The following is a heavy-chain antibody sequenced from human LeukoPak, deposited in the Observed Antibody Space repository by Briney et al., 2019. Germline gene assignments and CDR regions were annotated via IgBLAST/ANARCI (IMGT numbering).Heavy chain of an antibody. V-gene: IGHV1-2*02. Sequence: GASVKVSFKASAYTLSGYYMHWVRQAPGQGLEWMGWINPKSGVTNYAQKFQGRVTMTWDTSINTTFMELSRPRSDDTAVYYCARRIAVAGSPVYYFDYWGQGTLVTVSS. J-gene: IGHJ4*02. D-gene: IGHD6-19*01. CDR1: AYTLSGYY. CDR2: INPKSGVT. CDR3: ARRIAVAGSPVYYFDY.